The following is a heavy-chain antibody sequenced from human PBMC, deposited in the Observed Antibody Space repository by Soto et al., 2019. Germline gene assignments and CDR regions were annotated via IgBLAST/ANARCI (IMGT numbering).Heavy chain of an antibody. D-gene: IGHD5-18*01. V-gene: IGHV3-7*01. J-gene: IGHJ4*02. CDR2: INEDGSQK. CDR3: ARVGRYGWDFDH. CDR1: EFSFRSYW. Sequence: RLSCAASEFSFRSYWMTWVRQAPGKGLEWVALINEDGSQKYYVGSVKGRFIISRDNAKDSVYMQMDSLRAGDTAVYFCARVGRYGWDFDHWGQGXLVTVSS.